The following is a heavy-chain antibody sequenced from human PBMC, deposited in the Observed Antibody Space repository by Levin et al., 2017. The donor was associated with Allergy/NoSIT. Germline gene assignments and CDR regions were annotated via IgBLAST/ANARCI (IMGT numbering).Heavy chain of an antibody. CDR1: GFTFSSYS. V-gene: IGHV3-21*01. CDR2: ISSSSSYI. CDR3: ARGTYYYDSSGPNPEKFDY. D-gene: IGHD3-22*01. Sequence: AGGSLRLSCAASGFTFSSYSMNWVRQAPGKGLEWVSSISSSSSYIYYADSVKGRFTISRDNAKNSLYLQMNSLRAEDTAVYYCARGTYYYDSSGPNPEKFDYWGQGTLVTVSS. J-gene: IGHJ4*02.